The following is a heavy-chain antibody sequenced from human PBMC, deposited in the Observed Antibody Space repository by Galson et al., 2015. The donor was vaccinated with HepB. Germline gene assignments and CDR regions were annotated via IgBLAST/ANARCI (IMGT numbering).Heavy chain of an antibody. V-gene: IGHV5-10-1*01. CDR1: GYTFTAFW. D-gene: IGHD3-10*01. CDR3: VSRHYYFASGTWDNGSDY. CDR2: IDPSDSYT. J-gene: IGHJ4*02. Sequence: QSGAEVKKPGESLRISCKGSGYTFTAFWITWVRQIPGKGLEWMGRIDPSDSYTDYSPSFQGHVTISADKSITTAYLQWRSLRASDTAIYYCVSRHYYFASGTWDNGSDYWGQGTLVTVSS.